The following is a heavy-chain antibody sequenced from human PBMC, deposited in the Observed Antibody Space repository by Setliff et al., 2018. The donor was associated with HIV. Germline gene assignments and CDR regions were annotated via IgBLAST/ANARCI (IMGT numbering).Heavy chain of an antibody. D-gene: IGHD2-2*01. Sequence: APVKVSCKASGYTFTTYAINWVPQAPGQGLEDMGWIGTYNGHTSYARKFQGRVTMTTDTSTSTAYMELRSLRSDDTAVYYCARDRGAYCRSTNCYSPVDAFDIWGQGTMVTVSS. V-gene: IGHV1-18*01. J-gene: IGHJ3*02. CDR2: IGTYNGHT. CDR3: ARDRGAYCRSTNCYSPVDAFDI. CDR1: GYTFTTYA.